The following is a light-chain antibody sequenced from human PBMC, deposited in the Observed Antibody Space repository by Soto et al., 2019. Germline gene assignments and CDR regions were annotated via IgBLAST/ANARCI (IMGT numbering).Light chain of an antibody. Sequence: QSALTQPRSVSGSPGQSVTISCTGASSDVGGYNHVSWYQQNPGKAPKLMIYDVTKRPSGVPDRFSGSKSGNTASLTISALQAEDEADYYCCSYAGSYIFVFGTGTKLTVL. CDR3: CSYAGSYIFV. J-gene: IGLJ1*01. CDR2: DVT. V-gene: IGLV2-11*01. CDR1: SSDVGGYNH.